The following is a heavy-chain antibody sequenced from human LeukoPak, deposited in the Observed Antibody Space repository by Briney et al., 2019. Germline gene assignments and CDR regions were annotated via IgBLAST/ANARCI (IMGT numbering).Heavy chain of an antibody. CDR1: GGSFSGYY. CDR2: INHSGST. D-gene: IGHD3-10*01. V-gene: IGHV4-34*01. CDR3: ARDGNYYGSGSYGWFDT. Sequence: SETLSLTCAVYGGSFSGYYWSWIRQPPGKGLEWIGEINHSGSTNYNPSLKSRVTISVDTSKNQFSLKLSSVTAADTAVYYCARDGNYYGSGSYGWFDTWGQGTLVTVSS. J-gene: IGHJ5*02.